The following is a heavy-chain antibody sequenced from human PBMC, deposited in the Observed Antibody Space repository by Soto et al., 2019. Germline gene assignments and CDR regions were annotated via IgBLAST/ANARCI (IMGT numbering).Heavy chain of an antibody. J-gene: IGHJ5*02. CDR1: GFTFSSYA. CDR2: ISGSGGST. CDR3: AKESYDFWSGYFNWFDP. V-gene: IGHV3-23*01. D-gene: IGHD3-3*01. Sequence: GGSLRLSCAASGFTFSSYAMSWVRQAPGKGLEWVSAISGSGGSTYYADSVKDRFTISRDNSKNTLYLQMNSLRAEDTAVYYCAKESYDFWSGYFNWFDPWGQGTLVPVSS.